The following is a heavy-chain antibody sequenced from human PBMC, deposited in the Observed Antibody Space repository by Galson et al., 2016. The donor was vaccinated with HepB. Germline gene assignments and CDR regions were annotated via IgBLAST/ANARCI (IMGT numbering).Heavy chain of an antibody. D-gene: IGHD5-18*01. CDR1: GYTLSDLS. J-gene: IGHJ4*02. CDR3: ASASQYSFVDY. V-gene: IGHV1-24*01. Sequence: SVKVSCKVSGYTLSDLSMHWVLQAPGKGLEWMGGFDPEVGDTVYAQKFQGRVTMTEDTSTDTAYMALSSLGSEDTAIYYCASASQYSFVDYWGQGTLVTVSS. CDR2: FDPEVGDT.